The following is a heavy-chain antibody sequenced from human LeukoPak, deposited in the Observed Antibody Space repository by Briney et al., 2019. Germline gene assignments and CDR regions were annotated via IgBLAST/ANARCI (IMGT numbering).Heavy chain of an antibody. V-gene: IGHV4-59*12. CDR1: GGSISSYY. D-gene: IGHD2-15*01. J-gene: IGHJ2*01. CDR2: IYYSGST. Sequence: TSETLSLTCTVSGGSISSYYWSWIRQPPGKGLEWIGYIYYSGSTNYNPSLKSRVTISVDTSKNQFSLKLSSVTAADTAVYYCARGRIVVVVAAPSAWYFDLWGRGTLVTVSS. CDR3: ARGRIVVVVAAPSAWYFDL.